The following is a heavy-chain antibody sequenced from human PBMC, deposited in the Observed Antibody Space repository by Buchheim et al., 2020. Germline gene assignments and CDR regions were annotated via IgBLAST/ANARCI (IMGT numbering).Heavy chain of an antibody. Sequence: QVQLQQWGAGLLKPSETLSLTCAVYGGSFSGYYWSWIRQPPGKGLEWIGEINHSGSTNYNPSLKSRVSISVDTSKNQFSLKLSSVTAADTAVYYCAISSGSPAIFDYWGQGTL. D-gene: IGHD6-19*01. CDR1: GGSFSGYY. CDR2: INHSGST. V-gene: IGHV4-34*01. J-gene: IGHJ4*02. CDR3: AISSGSPAIFDY.